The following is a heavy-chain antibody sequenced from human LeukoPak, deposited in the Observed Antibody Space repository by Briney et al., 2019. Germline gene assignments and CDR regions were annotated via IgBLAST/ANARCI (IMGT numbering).Heavy chain of an antibody. CDR2: IYYSGST. CDR3: ARHDTRRDGYNRAFDI. CDR1: GGPISSYY. J-gene: IGHJ3*02. Sequence: NPSETLSLTCTVSGGPISSYYWSWIRQPPGKGLEWIGYIYYSGSTNYNPSLKSRVTISVDTSKNQFSLKLSSVTAADTAVYYCARHDTRRDGYNRAFDIWGQGTMVTVSS. V-gene: IGHV4-59*08. D-gene: IGHD5-24*01.